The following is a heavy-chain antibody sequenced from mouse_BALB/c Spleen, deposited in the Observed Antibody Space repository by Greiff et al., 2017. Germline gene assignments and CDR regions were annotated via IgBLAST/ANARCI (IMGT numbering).Heavy chain of an antibody. CDR2: IWSGGST. Sequence: QVQLQQSGPGLVQPSQSLSITCTVSGFSLTSYGVHWVRQSPGKGLEWLGVIWSGGSTDYNAAFISRLSISKDNSKSQVFFKMNSLQANDTAIYYCARDYYGYDVAWFAYWGQGTLVTVSA. J-gene: IGHJ3*01. D-gene: IGHD2-2*01. CDR3: ARDYYGYDVAWFAY. CDR1: GFSLTSYG. V-gene: IGHV2-2*02.